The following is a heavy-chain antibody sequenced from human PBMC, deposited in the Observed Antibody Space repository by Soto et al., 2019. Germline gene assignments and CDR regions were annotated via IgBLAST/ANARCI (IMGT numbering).Heavy chain of an antibody. Sequence: SETLSLTCTVSGGSIISSSYYWGWIRQPPGKGLEWIGSIYYSGSTYYNPSLKSRVTISVDTSKNQFSLKLSSVTAADTAVYYCARHVVTISQRTAFDIWGQGTMVTVSS. D-gene: IGHD3-9*01. V-gene: IGHV4-39*01. CDR2: IYYSGST. CDR1: GGSIISSSYY. CDR3: ARHVVTISQRTAFDI. J-gene: IGHJ3*02.